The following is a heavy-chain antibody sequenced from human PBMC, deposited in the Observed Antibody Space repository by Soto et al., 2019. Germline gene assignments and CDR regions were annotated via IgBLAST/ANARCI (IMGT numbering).Heavy chain of an antibody. V-gene: IGHV4-39*01. D-gene: IGHD2-15*01. CDR2: IYYIGST. CDR3: ARRYCSGGSCWYREAFDI. CDR1: GGSISSSSYY. J-gene: IGHJ3*02. Sequence: QLQLQESGPGLVKPSETLSLTCTVSGGSISSSSYYWGWIRQPPGKGLEWIGSIYYIGSTYYNPSLKTRATISVDASKNQFSLKLCSVTAADTAVYYCARRYCSGGSCWYREAFDIWGQGTMVTVSS.